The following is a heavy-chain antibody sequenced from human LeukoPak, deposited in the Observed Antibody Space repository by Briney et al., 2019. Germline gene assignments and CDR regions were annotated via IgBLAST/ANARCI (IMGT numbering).Heavy chain of an antibody. CDR1: GYTFTSYG. Sequence: ASVKVSCKASGYTFTSYGISWVRQAPGQGLEWMGWISAYNGNTNYAQKLQGRVTMTTDTSTSTAYMELRSLRSDDTAVYYCARYSSSSMEGAINFDYWGQGTLVTVSS. D-gene: IGHD6-6*01. J-gene: IGHJ4*02. CDR2: ISAYNGNT. V-gene: IGHV1-18*01. CDR3: ARYSSSSMEGAINFDY.